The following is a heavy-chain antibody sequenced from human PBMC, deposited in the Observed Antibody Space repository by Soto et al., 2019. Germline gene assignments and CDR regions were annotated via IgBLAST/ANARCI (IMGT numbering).Heavy chain of an antibody. CDR2: IYYSGST. J-gene: IGHJ6*02. CDR3: ARRDLYYYGMDV. CDR1: GGSISSGSYY. V-gene: IGHV4-31*03. Sequence: SETLSLTCTVSGGSISSGSYYWSWIRQHPGKGLEWIGYIYYSGSTYYNPSLKSRVTISVDTSKNQFSLKLSSVTAADTAVYYCARRDLYYYGMDVWGQGTTVTVSS.